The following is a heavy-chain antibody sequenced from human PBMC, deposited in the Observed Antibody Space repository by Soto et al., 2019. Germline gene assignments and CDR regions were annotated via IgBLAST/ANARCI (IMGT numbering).Heavy chain of an antibody. Sequence: QVQLVQSGPEVKKPGASVKVSCKASGYTFSRYGISWVRQAPGQGLEWMGWIRVYNGNTKYAQKVQDRVTMTTDTSTSTAYMKLRSLRSDDTAVYSCARKEDYGDYVDYWGQGPLVTVSS. D-gene: IGHD4-17*01. CDR3: ARKEDYGDYVDY. J-gene: IGHJ4*02. CDR2: IRVYNGNT. V-gene: IGHV1-18*04. CDR1: GYTFSRYG.